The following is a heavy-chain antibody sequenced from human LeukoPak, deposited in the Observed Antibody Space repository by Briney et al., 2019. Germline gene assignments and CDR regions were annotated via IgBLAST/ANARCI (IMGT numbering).Heavy chain of an antibody. CDR2: IYPGDSDT. CDR3: ARSGGSSWLYYYGMDV. J-gene: IGHJ6*02. CDR1: GYSFTSYW. D-gene: IGHD6-13*01. V-gene: IGHV5-51*01. Sequence: GESLKISCKGSGYSFTSYWIGWVRQMPRKGLEWMGIIYPGDSDTRYSPSFQGQVTISADKSISTAYLQWSSLKASDTAMYYCARSGGSSWLYYYGMDVWGQGTTVTVSS.